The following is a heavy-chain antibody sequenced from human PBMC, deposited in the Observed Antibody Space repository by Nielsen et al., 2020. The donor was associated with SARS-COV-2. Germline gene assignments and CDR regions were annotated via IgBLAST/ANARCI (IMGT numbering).Heavy chain of an antibody. V-gene: IGHV1-2*04. CDR2: INPNSGGT. CDR3: ARENGSGKLDGMDV. Sequence: ASVKVSCKASGYTFTGYYMHWVRQAPGQGLEWMGWINPNSGGTNYAQKFQDWVTMTRDTSISTAYMELSRLRSDDTAVYYCARENGSGKLDGMDVWGQGTTVTVSS. J-gene: IGHJ6*02. CDR1: GYTFTGYY. D-gene: IGHD3-10*01.